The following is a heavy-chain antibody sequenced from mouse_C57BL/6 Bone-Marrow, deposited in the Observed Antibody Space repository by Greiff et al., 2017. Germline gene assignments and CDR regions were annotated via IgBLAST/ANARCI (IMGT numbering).Heavy chain of an antibody. Sequence: QVQLQQPGAELVRPGSSVKLSCKASGYTFTSYWMHWVKQRPIQGLEWIGNIDPSDSETHYNQKFKDKATLTVDKSSSTAYMQLSSLTSEDSAVYYCSIDYDGVGYWYFDVWGTGTTVTVSS. CDR3: SIDYDGVGYWYFDV. J-gene: IGHJ1*03. D-gene: IGHD2-4*01. CDR1: GYTFTSYW. V-gene: IGHV1-52*01. CDR2: IDPSDSET.